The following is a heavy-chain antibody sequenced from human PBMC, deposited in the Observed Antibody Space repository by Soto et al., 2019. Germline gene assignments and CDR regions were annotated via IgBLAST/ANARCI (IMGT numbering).Heavy chain of an antibody. CDR1: GFSFPDYD. V-gene: IGHV3-23*01. Sequence: GGSLRLSCEGSGFSFPDYDMNWVRQTPGKGLEWVAAVGRFGNTYYRDSVRGRFTISRDDSRNTVYLQTNRLRVEDTAVYFCAKEGRLRSPAGDYFDSWAQGSLVTV. CDR2: VGRFGNT. D-gene: IGHD3-10*01. J-gene: IGHJ4*02. CDR3: AKEGRLRSPAGDYFDS.